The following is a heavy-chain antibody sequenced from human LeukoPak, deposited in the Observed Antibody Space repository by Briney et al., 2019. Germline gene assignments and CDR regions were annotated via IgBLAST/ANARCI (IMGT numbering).Heavy chain of an antibody. CDR3: ARSVYGDYERYDY. D-gene: IGHD4-17*01. CDR1: GGSFSGYY. V-gene: IGHV4-34*01. J-gene: IGHJ4*02. CDR2: INHSGST. Sequence: SETLSLTCAVYGGSFSGYYWSWIRQPPGKGPEWIGEINHSGSTNYNPSLKSRVTISVDTSKNQFSLKLSSVTAADTAVYYCARSVYGDYERYDYWGQGTLVTVSS.